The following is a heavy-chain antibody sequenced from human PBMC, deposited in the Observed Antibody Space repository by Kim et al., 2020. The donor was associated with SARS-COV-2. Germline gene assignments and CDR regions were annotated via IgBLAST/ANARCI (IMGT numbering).Heavy chain of an antibody. J-gene: IGHJ4*02. CDR1: GFTFSNYA. CDR3: ARDGDTSKYYYFDY. D-gene: IGHD2-15*01. V-gene: IGHV3-21*01. Sequence: GGSLRLSCAASGFTFSNYAMNWVRQAPGKGLEWVSSISSGSGSIYYADSVKGRFTISRDNVKNSLYLQMNSLRAEDTAVYYCARDGDTSKYYYFDYWGQGTLVTVSS. CDR2: ISSGSGSI.